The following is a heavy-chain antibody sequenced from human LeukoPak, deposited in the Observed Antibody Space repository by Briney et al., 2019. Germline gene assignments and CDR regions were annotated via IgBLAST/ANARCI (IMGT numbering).Heavy chain of an antibody. D-gene: IGHD3-22*01. CDR2: IYYSGST. CDR1: GGSISSGGYY. Sequence: SQTLSLTCTVSGGSISSGGYYWSWIRQHPGKSLEWIGYIYYSGSTYYNPSLKSRVTISVDTSKNQFSLKLSSVTAADTAVYYCARRTYYYDSSGYYGPSYFDYWGQGSLVTVSS. V-gene: IGHV4-31*03. CDR3: ARRTYYYDSSGYYGPSYFDY. J-gene: IGHJ4*02.